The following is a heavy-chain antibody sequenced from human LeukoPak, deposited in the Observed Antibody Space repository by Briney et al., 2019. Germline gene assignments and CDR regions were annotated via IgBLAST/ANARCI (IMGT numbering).Heavy chain of an antibody. CDR2: IRSKPHSYTT. J-gene: IGHJ4*02. CDR1: GFTFSGSD. D-gene: IGHD2-15*01. V-gene: IGHV3-73*01. Sequence: PGGSLKLSCAASGFTFSGSDMHWVRQASGKGLEWVGLIRSKPHSYTTVYAASVQGRFTISRDDSKNTAYLQMNSPKAEDTAVYYCTRQDCSGGSCSYVDYWGQGTLVTVSS. CDR3: TRQDCSGGSCSYVDY.